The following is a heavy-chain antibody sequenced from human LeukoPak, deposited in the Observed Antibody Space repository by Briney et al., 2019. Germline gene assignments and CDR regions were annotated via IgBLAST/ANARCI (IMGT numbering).Heavy chain of an antibody. J-gene: IGHJ5*02. Sequence: SETLSLTCTVSGGSISSYYWSWIRQPAGKGLEWIGRIYTSGSTNYNPSLKSRVTMSVDTSKNQFSLKLSSVTAADTAVYYCARGPYSSSWYRRRWFDPWGQGTLVTVSS. CDR1: GGSISSYY. D-gene: IGHD6-13*01. CDR2: IYTSGST. V-gene: IGHV4-4*07. CDR3: ARGPYSSSWYRRRWFDP.